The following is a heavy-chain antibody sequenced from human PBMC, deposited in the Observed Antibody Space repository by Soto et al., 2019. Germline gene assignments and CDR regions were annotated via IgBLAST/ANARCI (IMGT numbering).Heavy chain of an antibody. J-gene: IGHJ4*02. CDR1: GFTFSSCA. D-gene: IGHD2-8*02. CDR2: VSHDGSLY. Sequence: GGSLRLSCAASGFTFSSCAMHWVRQVPGKGLEWLAVVSHDGSLYPYADSVKGRFSISRDNSRKTLYLQMNSLRPEDTAVYYCVKDRSDTWSFDYWGQGTLVTVPQ. V-gene: IGHV3-30*18. CDR3: VKDRSDTWSFDY.